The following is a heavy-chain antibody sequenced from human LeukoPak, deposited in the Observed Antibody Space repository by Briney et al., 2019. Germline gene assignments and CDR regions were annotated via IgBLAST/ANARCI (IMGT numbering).Heavy chain of an antibody. Sequence: SETLSLTCAVYGGSFSGYYWSWIRQPPGKGLEWIGYIYYSGSTNYNPSLKSRVTISVDTSKNQFSLKLSSVTAADTAVYYCATEYYDSSVRYYGMDVWGQGTTVTVSS. CDR1: GGSFSGYY. CDR3: ATEYYDSSVRYYGMDV. CDR2: IYYSGST. V-gene: IGHV4-59*01. J-gene: IGHJ6*02. D-gene: IGHD3-22*01.